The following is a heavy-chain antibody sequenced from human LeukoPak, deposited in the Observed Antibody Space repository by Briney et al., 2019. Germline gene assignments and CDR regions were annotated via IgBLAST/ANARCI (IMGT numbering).Heavy chain of an antibody. J-gene: IGHJ4*02. Sequence: GESLKISCKGSGYSFTSYWIGWVRQMPGKGLEWMGIIYPGDSDTRYSPSFQGQVTISADKSIGTAYLQWSSLKASDTAMYYCAREIEYSSSSRDYWGQGTLVTVSS. CDR1: GYSFTSYW. V-gene: IGHV5-51*01. CDR3: AREIEYSSSSRDY. D-gene: IGHD6-6*01. CDR2: IYPGDSDT.